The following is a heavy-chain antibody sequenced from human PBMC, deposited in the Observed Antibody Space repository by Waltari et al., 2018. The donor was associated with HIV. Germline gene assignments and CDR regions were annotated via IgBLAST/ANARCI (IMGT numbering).Heavy chain of an antibody. CDR2: FEPEEGET. J-gene: IGHJ4*02. D-gene: IGHD6-19*01. CDR3: ATDRGSGWYGVYFDY. CDR1: GYTLPDVS. Sequence: QLQLVQSGAEGKKPGASGTVSCEVSGYTLPDVSMPCVHQAQGKGLEWMGGFEPEEGETSYAQKFQGRVSMTEDTSTDTAYMELSSLRSEDTAVYYCATDRGSGWYGVYFDYWGQGTLVTVSS. V-gene: IGHV1-24*01.